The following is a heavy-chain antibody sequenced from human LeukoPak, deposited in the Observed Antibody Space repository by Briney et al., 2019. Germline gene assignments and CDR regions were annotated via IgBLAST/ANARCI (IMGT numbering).Heavy chain of an antibody. CDR2: ISSNGGST. CDR3: VKDLLPGYSSGWSMNY. D-gene: IGHD6-19*01. V-gene: IGHV3-64D*06. CDR1: GFTFSSYA. J-gene: IGHJ4*02. Sequence: GGSLRLSSSASGFTFSSYAMHWVRQAPGKGLEYVSAISSNGGSTYYADSVKGRFTISRDNSKNTLYLQMSSLRAEDTAVYYCVKDLLPGYSSGWSMNYWGQGTLVTVSP.